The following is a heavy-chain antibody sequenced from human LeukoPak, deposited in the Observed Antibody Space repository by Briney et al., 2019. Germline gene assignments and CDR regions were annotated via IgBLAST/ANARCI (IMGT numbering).Heavy chain of an antibody. Sequence: GGSLRLSCAASGFTFSSHWVHWVRQAPGKGLVWVSRIIGDGSSTSYADSVKGRFTISRDNAKNTLYLQMNSLRAEDTAVYYCERGHVWGSYSHHDYWGQGILVTVSS. CDR2: IIGDGSST. J-gene: IGHJ4*02. CDR3: ERGHVWGSYSHHDY. V-gene: IGHV3-74*01. CDR1: GFTFSSHW. D-gene: IGHD3-16*01.